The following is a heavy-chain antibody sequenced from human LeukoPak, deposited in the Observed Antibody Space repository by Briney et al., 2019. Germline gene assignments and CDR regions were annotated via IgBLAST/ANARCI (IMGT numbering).Heavy chain of an antibody. CDR2: INHSGST. J-gene: IGHJ3*02. CDR1: GGSFSGYY. Sequence: SETLSLTCAVYGGSFSGYYWSWIRQPPGKGLEWIGEINHSGSTNYNPSLKSRVTISVDTSKNQFSLKLSSVTAADTAVYYCARADVFLSAFDIWGQGTMVTVSS. CDR3: ARADVFLSAFDI. D-gene: IGHD2-21*01. V-gene: IGHV4-34*01.